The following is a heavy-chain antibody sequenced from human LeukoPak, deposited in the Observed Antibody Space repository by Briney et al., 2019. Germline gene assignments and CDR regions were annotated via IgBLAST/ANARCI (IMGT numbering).Heavy chain of an antibody. Sequence: GGSLRLSCAASGFTFTTYWMSWVRQAPGKGLEWVANIKQDGTEKYYVDSVKGRFTISRDNAKNSLYLQMNSLRAEDTAVYYCAKGRDANPFDYWGQGTLVTVSS. J-gene: IGHJ4*02. CDR2: IKQDGTEK. D-gene: IGHD5-24*01. CDR3: AKGRDANPFDY. CDR1: GFTFTTYW. V-gene: IGHV3-7*01.